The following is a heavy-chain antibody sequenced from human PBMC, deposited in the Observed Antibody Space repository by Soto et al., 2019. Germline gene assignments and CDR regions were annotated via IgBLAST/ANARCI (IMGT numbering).Heavy chain of an antibody. CDR1: GYTFPTYG. J-gene: IGHJ4*02. CDR2: ISAYNGNT. V-gene: IGHV1-18*01. Sequence: QVQLVQSGAEVKKPGASVKVSCKASGYTFPTYGISWVRQAPGQGLEWMGWISAYNGNTNYPQKLQGRVTLTTDTSTTTAYKEVRSLRSDDTALYFCAGADSSSSGFDYWGQGTLVTVSS. CDR3: AGADSSSSGFDY. D-gene: IGHD6-6*01.